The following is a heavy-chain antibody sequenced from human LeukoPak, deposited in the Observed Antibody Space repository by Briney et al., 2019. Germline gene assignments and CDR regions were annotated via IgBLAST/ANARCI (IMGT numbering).Heavy chain of an antibody. Sequence: ASVKVSCKASGYPFTTYGLSWVRQAPGQGLEWMGQISGNDGDTDYAQKFQGRVTMTTDTATSTAYVELTSLRSDDTAVYYCARDVPDFWSGFDYWGQGTLVTVSP. V-gene: IGHV1-18*01. CDR3: ARDVPDFWSGFDY. J-gene: IGHJ4*02. CDR2: ISGNDGDT. D-gene: IGHD3-3*01. CDR1: GYPFTTYG.